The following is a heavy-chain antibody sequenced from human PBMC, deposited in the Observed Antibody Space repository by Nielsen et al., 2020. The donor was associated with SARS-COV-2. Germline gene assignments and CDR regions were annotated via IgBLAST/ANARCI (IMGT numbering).Heavy chain of an antibody. D-gene: IGHD3-16*01. Sequence: ASVKVSCKASGYTFTSYGISWVRQAPGQGLEWMAWISTYNGNTNYGHNFQGRVTVTTDTSTSTAYMEVRSLRSDDTAVYYCARGGNLYYYYYYAMDVWGHGTTVTVSS. CDR2: ISTYNGNT. CDR1: GYTFTSYG. J-gene: IGHJ6*02. CDR3: ARGGNLYYYYYYAMDV. V-gene: IGHV1-18*01.